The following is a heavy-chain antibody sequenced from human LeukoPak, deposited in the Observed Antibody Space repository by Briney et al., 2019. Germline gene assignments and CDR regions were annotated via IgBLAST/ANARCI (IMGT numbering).Heavy chain of an antibody. CDR2: ISSSSSYI. CDR3: ARDRRGYSGYDTFDY. Sequence: PGGSLRLSCAASGXTFSSYSMNWVRQAPGKGLEWVSSISSSSSYIYYADSVKGRFTISRDNAKNSLYLQMNSLRAEDTAVYYCARDRRGYSGYDTFDYWGQGTLVTVSS. V-gene: IGHV3-21*01. CDR1: GXTFSSYS. J-gene: IGHJ4*02. D-gene: IGHD5-12*01.